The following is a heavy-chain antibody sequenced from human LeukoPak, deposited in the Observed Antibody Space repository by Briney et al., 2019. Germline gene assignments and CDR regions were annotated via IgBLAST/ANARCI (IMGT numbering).Heavy chain of an antibody. D-gene: IGHD1-26*01. CDR1: GLTFSNYA. Sequence: GGSLRLSCAASGLTFSNYAMTWVRQAPGNGQEWVSGISAGSGSTYYADSVKGRFTISRDNPKNTLYLQMSSLRAEDTAIYYCAIHESSIPYWGQGTLVTVSS. CDR2: ISAGSGST. V-gene: IGHV3-23*01. CDR3: AIHESSIPY. J-gene: IGHJ4*02.